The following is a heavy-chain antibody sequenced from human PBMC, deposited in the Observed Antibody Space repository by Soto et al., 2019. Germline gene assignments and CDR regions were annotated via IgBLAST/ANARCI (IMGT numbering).Heavy chain of an antibody. V-gene: IGHV1-18*01. J-gene: IGHJ4*02. Sequence: QVQLVQSGAEVKKPGASVKVSCKASGYTFTSYGISWVRQAPGQGLEWMGWISAYNGNTKYAQKLQGRVTTTTDTSTSTAYMDLRSLRSDGTAVYYCARDLGGSYYAPVDYWGQGTLVTVSS. D-gene: IGHD1-26*01. CDR1: GYTFTSYG. CDR3: ARDLGGSYYAPVDY. CDR2: ISAYNGNT.